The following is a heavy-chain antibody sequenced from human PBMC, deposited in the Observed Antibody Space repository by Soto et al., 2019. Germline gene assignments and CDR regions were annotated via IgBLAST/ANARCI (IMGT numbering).Heavy chain of an antibody. CDR2: IRSKPDGGTT. V-gene: IGHV3-15*07. J-gene: IGHJ4*02. Sequence: GGSLRLSCAASGFTFSNAWMNWVRQAPGKVLEWVGRIRSKPDGGTTDYSAPVKGRFTISRDDSKNTLNLQMNSLKTDDTALYYCTTGSLAAPEIYFYYWGQGTLVTVSS. D-gene: IGHD2-15*01. CDR1: GFTFSNAW. CDR3: TTGSLAAPEIYFYY.